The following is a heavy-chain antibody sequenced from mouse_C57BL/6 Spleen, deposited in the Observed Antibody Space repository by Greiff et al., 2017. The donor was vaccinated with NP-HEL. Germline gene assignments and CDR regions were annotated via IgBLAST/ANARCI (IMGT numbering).Heavy chain of an antibody. CDR3: ARDYYGSSCLDV. V-gene: IGHV1-69*01. D-gene: IGHD1-1*01. CDR1: GYTFTSYW. Sequence: VQLQQSGAELVMPGASVKLSCKASGYTFTSYWMHWVKQRPGQGLEWIGEIDPSDSYTNYNQKFKGKSTLTVDKSSSTAYMQLSSLTSEDAAVYYCARDYYGSSCLDVWGTGTTVTVSS. J-gene: IGHJ1*03. CDR2: IDPSDSYT.